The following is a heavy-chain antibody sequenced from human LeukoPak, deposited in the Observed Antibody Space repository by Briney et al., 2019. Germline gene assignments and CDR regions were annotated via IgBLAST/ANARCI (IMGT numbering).Heavy chain of an antibody. CDR1: GGTFSSYA. CDR3: ARGAGGELFPWFDP. V-gene: IGHV1-69*13. Sequence: GASVKVSCKASGGTFSSYAISWVRQAPGQGLEWMGGIIPIFGTANYAQKFQGRVTITADESTSTAYMELSSLRSEDTAVYYCARGAGGELFPWFDPWGQGTLVTVSS. J-gene: IGHJ5*02. D-gene: IGHD3-10*01. CDR2: IIPIFGTA.